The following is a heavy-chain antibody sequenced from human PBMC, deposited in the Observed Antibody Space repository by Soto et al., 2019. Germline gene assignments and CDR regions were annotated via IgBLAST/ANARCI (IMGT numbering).Heavy chain of an antibody. Sequence: GASVKVSCKASGGTFSSYAIHWVRQAPGQGLELMGVLNPIFRRATYGREFAGRVAITGDESTSTADVELGSLSSEDTAVYYCARASPWDYAGNSDRYWFDPGGQGTLVTVSS. D-gene: IGHD1-7*01. CDR1: GGTFSSYA. V-gene: IGHV1-69*13. J-gene: IGHJ5*02. CDR2: LNPIFRRA. CDR3: ARASPWDYAGNSDRYWFDP.